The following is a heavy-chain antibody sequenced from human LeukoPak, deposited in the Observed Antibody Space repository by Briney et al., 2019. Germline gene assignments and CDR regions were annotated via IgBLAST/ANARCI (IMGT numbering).Heavy chain of an antibody. CDR1: GFTVSNNY. V-gene: IGHV3-23*01. J-gene: IGHJ3*02. Sequence: GGSLRLSCAASGFTVSNNYMNWVRRAPGKGLEWVSGISASGDVTFHADPVKGRFTISRDNSKNTLYLQMNSLRAEDTAEYYCAKSLLTTASGTGRAFDIWGQGTMVTVSS. D-gene: IGHD1-26*01. CDR3: AKSLLTTASGTGRAFDI. CDR2: ISASGDVT.